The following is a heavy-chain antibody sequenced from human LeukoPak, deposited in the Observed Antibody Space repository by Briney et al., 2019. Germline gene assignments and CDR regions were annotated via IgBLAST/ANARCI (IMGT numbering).Heavy chain of an antibody. CDR3: ARDLGAGLGY. J-gene: IGHJ4*02. CDR1: GFTFSPYW. V-gene: IGHV3-74*01. Sequence: GGSLRLSCAASGFTFSPYWMHWVRQAPGKGLVWVSRINSDGGTTGYADSVKGRFTISRDNVKNTLYLQMNSPRDDDTAVYYCARDLGAGLGYWGQGTLVTVSS. D-gene: IGHD1-26*01. CDR2: INSDGGTT.